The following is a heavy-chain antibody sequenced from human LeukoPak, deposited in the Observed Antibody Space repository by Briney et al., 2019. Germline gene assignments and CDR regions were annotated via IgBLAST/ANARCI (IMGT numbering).Heavy chain of an antibody. Sequence: ASVKVSCKASGYSFTSCDINWVRQATGQGLEWMGWMNPNSGNTGYAQKFQGRVTMTRSTSISTAYMEVSSLRSEDTAVYYCARGRNLDIAVAGTELMDYWGQGTLVTVSS. D-gene: IGHD6-19*01. CDR1: GYSFTSCD. V-gene: IGHV1-8*01. J-gene: IGHJ4*02. CDR2: MNPNSGNT. CDR3: ARGRNLDIAVAGTELMDY.